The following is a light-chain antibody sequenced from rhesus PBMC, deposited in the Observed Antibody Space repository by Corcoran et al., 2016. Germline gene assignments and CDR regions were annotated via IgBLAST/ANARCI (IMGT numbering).Light chain of an antibody. CDR3: LQHKSYPRT. CDR1: QGISSY. CDR2: AAS. V-gene: IGKV1-28*02. J-gene: IGKJ4*01. Sequence: DIQMTQSPSSLSASVGDTVTITCRASQGISSYLNWFQQKPGKAPKLLIYAASSLESGVPSRFSGSGAGTEFTLPISSLQPEEFAAYYCLQHKSYPRTFGGGTKVEIK.